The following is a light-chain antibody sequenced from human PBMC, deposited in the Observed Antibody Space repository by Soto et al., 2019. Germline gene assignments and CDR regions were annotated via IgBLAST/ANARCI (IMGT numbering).Light chain of an antibody. CDR1: SSDVGGYKY. J-gene: IGLJ1*01. Sequence: QSALTQPPSASGSPGQSVTISCTGTSSDVGGYKYVSWYQQHPGKAPKLMIFEVNKRPSGVPDRFSGSKSGNTASLTVSGLQAEDEADYYCSSYAGINNLGVFGKGTKVTVL. CDR3: SSYAGINNLGV. CDR2: EVN. V-gene: IGLV2-8*01.